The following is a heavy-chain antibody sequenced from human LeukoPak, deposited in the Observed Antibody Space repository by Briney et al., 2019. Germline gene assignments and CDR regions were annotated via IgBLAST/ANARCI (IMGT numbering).Heavy chain of an antibody. V-gene: IGHV5-51*01. CDR3: ASLGYCTNDICYSRTYDGFAI. D-gene: IGHD2-8*01. Sequence: GEALKISCKGSGYSFASYWIGGVRQMPGKGLEGMGNIYPCDSDTRYSPSFQGQFTISADKSLSTAYLQWRSLKASDTAMYYRASLGYCTNDICYSRTYDGFAIWGQGTMVTVSS. J-gene: IGHJ3*02. CDR1: GYSFASYW. CDR2: IYPCDSDT.